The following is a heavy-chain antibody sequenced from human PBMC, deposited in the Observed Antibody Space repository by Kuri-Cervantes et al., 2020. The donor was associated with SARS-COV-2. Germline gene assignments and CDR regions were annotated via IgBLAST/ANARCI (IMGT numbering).Heavy chain of an antibody. CDR2: IEYSRST. CDR3: AREVEGYDASDI. V-gene: IGHV4-39*07. D-gene: IGHD1-1*01. CDR1: CDSISSCCYY. J-gene: IGHJ3*02. Sequence: SETLSHTCTVSCDSISSCCYYWGWMRQPPGKGLEWIGSIEYSRSTYYNPSLKSRVTISVDTSKTQFSLKLSSVTAADTAVYYCAREVEGYDASDIWGQGTMVTVSS.